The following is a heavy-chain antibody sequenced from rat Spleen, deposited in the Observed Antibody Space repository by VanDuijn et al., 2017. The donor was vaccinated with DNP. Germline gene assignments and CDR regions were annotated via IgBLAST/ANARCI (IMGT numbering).Heavy chain of an antibody. J-gene: IGHJ4*01. V-gene: IGHV5-25*01. D-gene: IGHD1-5*01. CDR3: ARHGEVHLRYAMDA. CDR2: INTSGTRT. CDR1: GFTFSHFY. Sequence: EVHLVESGGGLVQPGRSLKLSCAASGFTFSHFYMAWVRQAPRKGLEWVATINTSGTRTFYPDSVKGRSTISRDYEKTSLYLQMDSLRSEDTATYYCARHGEVHLRYAMDAWGQGTSVTVSS.